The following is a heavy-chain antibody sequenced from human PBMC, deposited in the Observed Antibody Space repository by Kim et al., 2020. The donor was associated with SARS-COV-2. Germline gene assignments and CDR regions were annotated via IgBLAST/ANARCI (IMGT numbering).Heavy chain of an antibody. Sequence: SENLSLTCTVSGGSISSGGYYWSWIRQHPGKGLEWIGYIYYSGSTYYNPSLKSRVTISVDTSKNQFSLKLSSVTAADTAVYYCARGQGIVATMGFDYWGQGTLVTVSS. V-gene: IGHV4-31*03. CDR2: IYYSGST. CDR1: GGSISSGGYY. D-gene: IGHD5-12*01. CDR3: ARGQGIVATMGFDY. J-gene: IGHJ4*02.